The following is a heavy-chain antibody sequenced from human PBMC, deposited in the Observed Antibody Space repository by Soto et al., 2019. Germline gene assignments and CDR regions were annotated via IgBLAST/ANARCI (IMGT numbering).Heavy chain of an antibody. CDR3: AEDDPTQTCCSGTSCLTLGPFDI. J-gene: IGHJ3*02. Sequence: EVQLLESGGGLVQPGGSLRLSCAASGIKFSSYTMSWVRQAPGKGLEWVSSINGGGGNTFYAESVTGRFTISRDNSKSTLHLKMNRRRAADTAVYYCAEDDPTQTCCSGTSCLTLGPFDIWGQGTMVNVSS. CDR1: GIKFSSYT. D-gene: IGHD2-2*01. V-gene: IGHV3-23*01. CDR2: INGGGGNT.